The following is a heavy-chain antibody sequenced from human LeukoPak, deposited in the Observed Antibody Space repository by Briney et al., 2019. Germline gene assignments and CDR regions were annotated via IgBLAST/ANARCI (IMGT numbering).Heavy chain of an antibody. Sequence: ASVKVSCKASGGTFSSYGISWVRQAPGQGLEWMGGIIPIFGTANYAQKFQGRVTITADESTSTAYMELSSLRSEATAVYYCAKKADVVGAMFYFDYWGQGTLVTVSS. CDR3: AKKADVVGAMFYFDY. D-gene: IGHD1-26*01. V-gene: IGHV1-69*13. CDR1: GGTFSSYG. J-gene: IGHJ4*02. CDR2: IIPIFGTA.